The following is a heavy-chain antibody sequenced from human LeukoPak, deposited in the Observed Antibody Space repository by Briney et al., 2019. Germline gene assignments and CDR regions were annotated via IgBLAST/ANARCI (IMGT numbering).Heavy chain of an antibody. Sequence: GGSLRLSCAASGFTFDDYGMSWVRQAPGKGLEWVSGINWNGGSTGYADSVKGRFTISRDNSKNTLYLQMNSLRAEDTAVYYCAKGGVVVPAAIGIINYWGQGTLVTVSS. D-gene: IGHD2-2*01. CDR3: AKGGVVVPAAIGIINY. J-gene: IGHJ4*02. V-gene: IGHV3-20*04. CDR1: GFTFDDYG. CDR2: INWNGGST.